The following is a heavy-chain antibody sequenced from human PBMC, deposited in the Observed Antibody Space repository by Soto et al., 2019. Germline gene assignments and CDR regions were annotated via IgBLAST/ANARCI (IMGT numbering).Heavy chain of an antibody. D-gene: IGHD3-9*01. J-gene: IGHJ4*02. Sequence: PGGSLRVSCAPSGFTFSNHIIHWVRQAPGKGLEWVAVISYDVSYEYYADSVKGRFTISRDNYKNTLYLQMNSLRAEDTAVYYCAKDFLRYFDCSIYDYWGQGTLVTV. CDR1: GFTFSNHI. CDR3: AKDFLRYFDCSIYDY. CDR2: ISYDVSYE. V-gene: IGHV3-30*18.